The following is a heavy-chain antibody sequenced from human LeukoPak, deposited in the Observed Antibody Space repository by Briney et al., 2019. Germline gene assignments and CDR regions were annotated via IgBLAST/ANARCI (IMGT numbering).Heavy chain of an antibody. J-gene: IGHJ3*01. V-gene: IGHV3-7*02. CDR2: VNQDGTEK. D-gene: IGHD3-10*01. Sequence: GGSLRLSCAASGFNFGDSRMTWVRQAPGKGLQWVANVNQDGTEKHFLDSVEGRFTISRDSAKNSLYLQMNSLRAEDTAVYYCARVNLWFGELALEGAFDFWGQGTMVTVSS. CDR1: GFNFGDSR. CDR3: ARVNLWFGELALEGAFDF.